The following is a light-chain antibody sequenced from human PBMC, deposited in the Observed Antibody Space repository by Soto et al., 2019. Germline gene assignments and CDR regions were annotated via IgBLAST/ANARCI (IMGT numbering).Light chain of an antibody. V-gene: IGLV2-23*02. CDR1: SSDVGSYNL. CDR2: EVN. CDR3: CSYAGSSTNYV. J-gene: IGLJ1*01. Sequence: QCVLTQPASGSGSPGRSSSITCPGTSSDVGSYNLVSWYQQHPGKAPKLMIYEVNKRPSGVSNRFSGSKSGNTASLTISGLQAEDEADYYCCSYAGSSTNYVFGTGTKVTVL.